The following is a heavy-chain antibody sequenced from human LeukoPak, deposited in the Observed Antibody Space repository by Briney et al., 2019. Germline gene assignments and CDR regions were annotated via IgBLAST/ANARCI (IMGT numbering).Heavy chain of an antibody. V-gene: IGHV4-59*01. CDR3: ARDSSARGDFDY. D-gene: IGHD3-10*01. J-gene: IGHJ4*02. CDR1: GGSISSYS. Sequence: SETLSLTCTVSGGSISSYSWSWIRQPPGKGLEWIGYIYYSGSTNYNPPLKSRVTISVDTSKNQFSLKLSSVTAADTAVYYCARDSSARGDFDYWGQGTLVTVSS. CDR2: IYYSGST.